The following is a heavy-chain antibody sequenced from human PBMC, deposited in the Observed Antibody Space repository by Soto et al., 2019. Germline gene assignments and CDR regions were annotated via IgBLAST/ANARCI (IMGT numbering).Heavy chain of an antibody. CDR2: IIPIFGTA. Sequence: QVQLVQSGAAVKKPGSSVKVSCKASGGTFSSYAISWVRQAPGPGLEWMGGIIPIFGTANYAQKFQGRVTITADKSTSTAYMELSSLRSEDTAVYYCARDSGWELLRGYFDYWGQGTLVTVSS. V-gene: IGHV1-69*06. J-gene: IGHJ4*02. CDR1: GGTFSSYA. CDR3: ARDSGWELLRGYFDY. D-gene: IGHD1-26*01.